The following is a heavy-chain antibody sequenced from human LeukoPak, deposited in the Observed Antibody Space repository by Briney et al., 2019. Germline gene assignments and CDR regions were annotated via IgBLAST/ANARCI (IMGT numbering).Heavy chain of an antibody. CDR3: ARATGITIFGVAQDNWFDP. V-gene: IGHV4-61*02. J-gene: IGHJ5*02. Sequence: SETLSLTCTVSGAAISSGTYYWSWIRQPAGKGLEWIGRIFTSGNTDYNPSLKSRVTISVDTSKNQFFLKLSSVTAADTAVYYCARATGITIFGVAQDNWFDPWGQGTLVTVSS. CDR1: GAAISSGTYY. CDR2: IFTSGNT. D-gene: IGHD3-3*01.